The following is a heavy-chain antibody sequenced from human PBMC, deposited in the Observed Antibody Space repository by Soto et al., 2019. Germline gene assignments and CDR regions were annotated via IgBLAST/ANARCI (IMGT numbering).Heavy chain of an antibody. CDR3: ARSPRNRGFDY. D-gene: IGHD7-27*01. V-gene: IGHV1-18*01. Sequence: ASVKVSCKASGYTFSRYGINLVRQAPGQRLEWMGWISAYNANTHYAQKLQGRVTMTRDTSITTAYMELSSLRSEDTAVYYCARSPRNRGFDYWGQGTLVTVLL. CDR2: ISAYNANT. CDR1: GYTFSRYG. J-gene: IGHJ4*02.